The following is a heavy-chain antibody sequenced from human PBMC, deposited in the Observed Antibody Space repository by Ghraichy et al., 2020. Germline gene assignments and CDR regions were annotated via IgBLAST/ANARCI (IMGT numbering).Heavy chain of an antibody. CDR3: ASHNSGSYYHYYFDY. CDR2: INSDGSST. D-gene: IGHD1-26*01. CDR1: GFTFSSYW. J-gene: IGHJ4*02. Sequence: GALRLSCAASGFTFSSYWMHWVRQAPGKGLVWVSRINSDGSSTSYADSVKGRFTISRDNAKNTLYLQMNSLRAEDTAVYYCASHNSGSYYHYYFDYWGQGTLVTVSS. V-gene: IGHV3-74*01.